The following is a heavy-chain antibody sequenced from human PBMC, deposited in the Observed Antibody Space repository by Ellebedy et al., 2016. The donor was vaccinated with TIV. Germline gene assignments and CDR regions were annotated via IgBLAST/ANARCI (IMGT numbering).Heavy chain of an antibody. CDR3: AGGHYGSLSRGASF. D-gene: IGHD3-10*01. CDR1: GFTFSAYA. J-gene: IGHJ4*02. CDR2: ISYDGNNK. Sequence: GESLKISCAASGFTFSAYAMHWVRQAPGKGLEWVAVISYDGNNKYYADSVKGRFTISRHSSKNTLYLQMNSLRAEDTAVYYCAGGHYGSLSRGASFWGQGTLVTVSS. V-gene: IGHV3-30*04.